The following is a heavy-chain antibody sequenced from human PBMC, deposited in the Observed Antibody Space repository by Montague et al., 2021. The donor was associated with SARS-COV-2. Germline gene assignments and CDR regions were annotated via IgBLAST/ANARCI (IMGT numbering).Heavy chain of an antibody. V-gene: IGHV6-1*01. D-gene: IGHD3-10*01. CDR1: GDSVGSITAA. CDR2: TNYRSKWTS. Sequence: CAISGDSVGSITAAWNWIRQSPSGGLGWLGRTNYRSKWTSEYATSVEGRISIDPDTSKNQFFLHLRSVTPEDTGVYYGVRDTGSAQAGFDAWGEGTLVTVSS. J-gene: IGHJ4*02. CDR3: VRDTGSAQAGFDA.